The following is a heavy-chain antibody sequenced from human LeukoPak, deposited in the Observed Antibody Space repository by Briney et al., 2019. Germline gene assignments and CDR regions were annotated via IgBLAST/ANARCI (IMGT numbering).Heavy chain of an antibody. J-gene: IGHJ4*02. D-gene: IGHD3-10*01. CDR2: IYSGGST. V-gene: IGHV3-66*01. Sequence: GGSPRLSCAASGFTVSSNYMSWVRQAPGKGLEWVSVIYSGGSTYYADSVKGRFTISRDNSKNTLYLQMNSLKSEDTAVYYCSTYGSGRKFDYWGQGTLVTVSS. CDR1: GFTVSSNY. CDR3: STYGSGRKFDY.